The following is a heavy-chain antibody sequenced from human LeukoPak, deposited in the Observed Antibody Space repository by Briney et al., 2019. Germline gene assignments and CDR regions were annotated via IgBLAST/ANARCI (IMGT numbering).Heavy chain of an antibody. V-gene: IGHV3-23*01. D-gene: IGHD3-22*01. CDR3: ARVGDSSGGYTFDY. J-gene: IGHJ4*02. Sequence: TGGTLRLSCAASGFHFSTHGMNWVRQAPGKGLEWVSGISPSGDITYYADSVMGRFTISRDNRKSTVSLQMNSLRAEDTAVYYCARVGDSSGGYTFDYWGQGTLVTVSS. CDR2: ISPSGDIT. CDR1: GFHFSTHG.